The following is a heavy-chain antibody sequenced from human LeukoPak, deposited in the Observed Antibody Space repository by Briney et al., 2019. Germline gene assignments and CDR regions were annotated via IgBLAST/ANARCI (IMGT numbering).Heavy chain of an antibody. CDR2: ISSSSSYI. Sequence: AGGSLRLSCAASGFTFSSYSMNWVRQAPGKGLEWVSSISSSSSYIYYAGSVKGRFTISRDNAKNSLYLQMNSLRAEDTAVYYCARSGYSSSWYALDYWGQGTLVTVSS. CDR3: ARSGYSSSWYALDY. CDR1: GFTFSSYS. V-gene: IGHV3-21*01. J-gene: IGHJ4*02. D-gene: IGHD6-13*01.